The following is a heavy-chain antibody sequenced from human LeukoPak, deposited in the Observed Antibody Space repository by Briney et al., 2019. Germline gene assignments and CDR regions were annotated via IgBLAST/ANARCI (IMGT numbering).Heavy chain of an antibody. V-gene: IGHV3-7*01. CDR1: GFTFSSYW. D-gene: IGHD1-26*01. J-gene: IGHJ6*02. Sequence: GGSLRLSCAASGFTFSSYWMSWVRQAPGKGLEWVANIKQDGSEKYYVDSVKGRFTISRDNAKNSLYLQMNSLRAEDTAVYYCARVDSGSYSDYYYYYGMDAWGQGTTVTVSS. CDR3: ARVDSGSYSDYYYYYGMDA. CDR2: IKQDGSEK.